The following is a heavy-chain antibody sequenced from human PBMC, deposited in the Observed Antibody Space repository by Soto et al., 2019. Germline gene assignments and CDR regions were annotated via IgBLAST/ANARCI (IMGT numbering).Heavy chain of an antibody. CDR2: IGAYNGNT. CDR1: GYTFTSYG. Sequence: ASVKVSCKASGYTFTSYGISWVRQAPGQGLEWMGWIGAYNGNTNYAQKLQGRVTMTTDTSTSTAYMELRSLRSDDTAVYYCARVSYGSGTPYYYYMDVWGKGTTVTVSS. D-gene: IGHD6-13*01. CDR3: ARVSYGSGTPYYYYMDV. J-gene: IGHJ6*03. V-gene: IGHV1-18*01.